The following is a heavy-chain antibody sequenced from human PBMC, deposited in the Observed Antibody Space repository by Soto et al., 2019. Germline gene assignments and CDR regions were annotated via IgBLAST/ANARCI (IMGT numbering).Heavy chain of an antibody. V-gene: IGHV1-46*03. D-gene: IGHD2-2*01. CDR3: ARVFHCSRTSCTPLVGAFDI. CDR2: INPSGGST. J-gene: IGHJ3*02. Sequence: ASVKVSCKASGYTFTSYYIHCVRQAPGQGLEWMGIINPSGGSTSYAQKFQGRVTMARDTSTSTVYMELSSLRSEDTAVYYCARVFHCSRTSCTPLVGAFDIWGQGTMVTV. CDR1: GYTFTSYY.